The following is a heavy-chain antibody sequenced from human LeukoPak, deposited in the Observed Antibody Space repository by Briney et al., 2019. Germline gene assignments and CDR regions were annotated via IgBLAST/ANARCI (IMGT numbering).Heavy chain of an antibody. CDR3: ARAMVRGVIPPYYYYMDV. D-gene: IGHD3-10*01. Sequence: GGSLRLSCAASGFTFSSYSMNWVRQAPGKGLEWVSSISSSSSYIYYADSVKGRFTISRDNAKNSLYLQMNSLRAEDTAVYYCARAMVRGVIPPYYYYMDVWGKGTTVTVSS. CDR2: ISSSSSYI. CDR1: GFTFSSYS. J-gene: IGHJ6*03. V-gene: IGHV3-21*01.